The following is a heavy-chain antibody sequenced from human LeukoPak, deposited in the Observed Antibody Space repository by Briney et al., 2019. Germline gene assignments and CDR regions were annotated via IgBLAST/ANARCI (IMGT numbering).Heavy chain of an antibody. CDR2: INPSGGST. V-gene: IGHV1-46*01. Sequence: ASVKVSCKASGYTFTSYYMHWVRQAPGQGLEWMGIINPSGGSTSYAQKFQGRVTMTRDTSTSTVYMELSSLRSEDTDVYYCARDSKIIGGYCSGGSCYSPLYYYGMDVWGQGTTVTVSS. D-gene: IGHD2-15*01. J-gene: IGHJ6*02. CDR1: GYTFTSYY. CDR3: ARDSKIIGGYCSGGSCYSPLYYYGMDV.